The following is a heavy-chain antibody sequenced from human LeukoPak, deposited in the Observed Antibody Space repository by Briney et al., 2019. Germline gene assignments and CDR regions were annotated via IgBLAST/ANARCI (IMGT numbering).Heavy chain of an antibody. CDR3: ARLSFIVVVPAAMGYYYMDV. Sequence: SETLSLTCTVSGGSISSSSYYWGWIRQPPGKGLEWIGEINHSGSTNYNPSLKSRVTISVDTSKNQFSLKLSSVTAADTAVYYCARLSFIVVVPAAMGYYYMDVWGKGTTVTVSS. D-gene: IGHD2-2*01. V-gene: IGHV4-39*07. J-gene: IGHJ6*03. CDR2: INHSGST. CDR1: GGSISSSSYY.